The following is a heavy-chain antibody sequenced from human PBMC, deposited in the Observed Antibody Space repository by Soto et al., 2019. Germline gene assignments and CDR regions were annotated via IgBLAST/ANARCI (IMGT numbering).Heavy chain of an antibody. CDR1: GDTFTSYY. J-gene: IGHJ4*02. Sequence: QVQLVQSGAEVKKPGASVKISCKASGDTFTSYYMHWVRQAPGHGLEWMGIINPSGGTSYAQKGQGRVTMTRDTSTNTVYMELSSLRSEDTAVYYCDRVYCSGGSGYGIDYWGQGTLVTVSS. D-gene: IGHD2-15*01. V-gene: IGHV1-46*03. CDR2: INPSGGT. CDR3: DRVYCSGGSGYGIDY.